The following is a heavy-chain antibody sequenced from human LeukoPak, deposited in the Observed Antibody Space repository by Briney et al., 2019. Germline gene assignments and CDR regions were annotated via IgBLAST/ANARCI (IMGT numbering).Heavy chain of an antibody. CDR1: GFTFSNYW. V-gene: IGHV3-7*01. D-gene: IGHD1-1*01. CDR2: IKQDGSEK. J-gene: IGHJ4*02. Sequence: GGFLRLSCAASGFTFSNYWMGWVRQAPGKGLEWVANIKQDGSEKYYVDSVKGRFTISRDNAKNSLYLQMNSLRAEDTAVYYCARDTGKGDYWGQGTLVTVSS. CDR3: ARDTGKGDY.